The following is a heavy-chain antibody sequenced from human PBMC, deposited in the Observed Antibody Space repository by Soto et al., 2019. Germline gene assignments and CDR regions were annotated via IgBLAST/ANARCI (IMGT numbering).Heavy chain of an antibody. CDR3: AGVDCSGGSCFFDY. CDR2: INHSGST. J-gene: IGHJ4*02. D-gene: IGHD2-15*01. V-gene: IGHV4-34*01. Sequence: PXETLSLTCAYYGRSFSGYYLSLILQPPGKGLEWIGEINHSGSTNYNPSLKSRVTISVDTSKNQFSLKLSSVTAADTAVYYCAGVDCSGGSCFFDYWGQGTLVTVSS. CDR1: GRSFSGYY.